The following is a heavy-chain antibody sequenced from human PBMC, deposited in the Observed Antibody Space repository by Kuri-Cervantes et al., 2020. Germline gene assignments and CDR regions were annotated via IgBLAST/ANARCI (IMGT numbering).Heavy chain of an antibody. V-gene: IGHV3-33*01. J-gene: IGHJ3*02. Sequence: GESLKISCAASEFTFSSYGMHWVRQAPGKGLEWVAVIWYDGSNKYYADSVKGRFTISRDNSKNTLYLQMNSLRAEDTAVYYCARGGFLDILTGLRGTDAFDIWGQGTMVTVSS. D-gene: IGHD3-9*01. CDR3: ARGGFLDILTGLRGTDAFDI. CDR1: EFTFSSYG. CDR2: IWYDGSNK.